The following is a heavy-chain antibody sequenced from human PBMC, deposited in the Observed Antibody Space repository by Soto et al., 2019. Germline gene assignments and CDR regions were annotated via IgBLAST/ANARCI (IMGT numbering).Heavy chain of an antibody. Sequence: EVQLLESGGGLVQPGGSLRLSCAASGFTFSSYAMSWVRQAPGKGLEWVSAISGSGGSTYYADSVKGRFTISRDNSRNTLYLQMNSLRAEDTAVYYCAKDLTVTTFGTRFDYWGQGTLVTVSS. J-gene: IGHJ4*02. V-gene: IGHV3-23*01. CDR3: AKDLTVTTFGTRFDY. CDR1: GFTFSSYA. D-gene: IGHD4-17*01. CDR2: ISGSGGST.